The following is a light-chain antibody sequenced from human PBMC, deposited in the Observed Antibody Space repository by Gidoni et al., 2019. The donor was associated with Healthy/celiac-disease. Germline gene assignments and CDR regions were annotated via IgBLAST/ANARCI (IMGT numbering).Light chain of an antibody. V-gene: IGLV3-19*01. CDR1: SLRSYY. CDR3: NSRDSSGNHRVV. Sequence: SSLTQDPALPVALGQTVRITCQGDSLRSYYASWYQQKPGQAPVLVIYGKNNRPSGIPDRFSGSSSGNTASLTITGAQAEDEADYYCNSRDSSGNHRVVFGGGTKLTVL. CDR2: GKN. J-gene: IGLJ2*01.